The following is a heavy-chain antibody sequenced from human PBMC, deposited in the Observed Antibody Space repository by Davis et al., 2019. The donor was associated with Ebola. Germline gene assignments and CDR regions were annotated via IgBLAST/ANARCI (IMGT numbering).Heavy chain of an antibody. Sequence: SETLSLTCAVYGGSFSGYYWSWIRQPPGKGLEWIGEINHSGSTNYNPPLKSRVTISVDTSKNQFSLKLSSVTAADTAVYFCARAPGSGRKRFDYWGQGTLVTVSS. CDR2: INHSGST. D-gene: IGHD6-19*01. CDR3: ARAPGSGRKRFDY. J-gene: IGHJ4*02. V-gene: IGHV4-34*01. CDR1: GGSFSGYY.